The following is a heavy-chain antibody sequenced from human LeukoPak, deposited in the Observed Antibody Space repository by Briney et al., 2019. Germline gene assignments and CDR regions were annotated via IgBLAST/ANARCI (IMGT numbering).Heavy chain of an antibody. Sequence: SETLSLTCTVSGGSISSYYWSWIRQPPGKGLEWIGYIYYSGSTNYNPSLKSRVTISVDTSKNQFSLKLNSVTAADTAVYYCARGYSTSWTYCFDYWGQGALVTVSS. CDR2: IYYSGST. J-gene: IGHJ4*02. CDR3: ARGYSTSWTYCFDY. D-gene: IGHD6-13*01. V-gene: IGHV4-59*01. CDR1: GGSISSYY.